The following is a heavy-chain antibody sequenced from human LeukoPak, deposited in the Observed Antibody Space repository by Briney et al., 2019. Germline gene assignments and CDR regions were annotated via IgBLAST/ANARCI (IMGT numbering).Heavy chain of an antibody. V-gene: IGHV1-69*13. Sequence: GASVKVSCKASGGTVSSYAISWVRQAPGQGLEWMGGIIPIFGTANYAQKFQGRVTITADESTSTAYMELSSLRSEDTAVYYCARGYDSVWAITMVRGVIKYYYYYMDVWGKGTTVTISS. CDR3: ARGYDSVWAITMVRGVIKYYYYYMDV. CDR2: IIPIFGTA. D-gene: IGHD3-10*01. CDR1: GGTVSSYA. J-gene: IGHJ6*03.